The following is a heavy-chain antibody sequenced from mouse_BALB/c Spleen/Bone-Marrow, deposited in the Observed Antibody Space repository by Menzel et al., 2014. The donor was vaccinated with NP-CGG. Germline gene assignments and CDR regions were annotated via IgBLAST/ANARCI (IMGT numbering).Heavy chain of an antibody. D-gene: IGHD1-1*01. V-gene: IGHV14-3*02. CDR2: IDPANGNT. CDR1: GFNIKDTY. CDR3: ARSRHDGSTYYPREN. Sequence: VQLQQPGAELVKPGASVKLSCTASGFNIKDTYMHWVKQRPEQGLEWIGRIDPANGNTKYAPKFQGKATITADTSSNTAYPQLSSLTSEDAAIDYCARSRHDGSTYYPRENWGQGPSVTVS. J-gene: IGHJ4*01.